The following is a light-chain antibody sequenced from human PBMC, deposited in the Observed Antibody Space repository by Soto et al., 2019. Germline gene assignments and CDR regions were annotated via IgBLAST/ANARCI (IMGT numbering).Light chain of an antibody. Sequence: EIVMTQSPATLSMSPGERATLSCRASETISSNLVWYQQKPGQAPRLLIHGASTRATGIPARFSGSGSGTEFTLTIRSLQSDDFAVYYCQQYKNWPRTFGQGTKVEIK. V-gene: IGKV3D-15*01. CDR2: GAS. J-gene: IGKJ1*01. CDR3: QQYKNWPRT. CDR1: ETISSN.